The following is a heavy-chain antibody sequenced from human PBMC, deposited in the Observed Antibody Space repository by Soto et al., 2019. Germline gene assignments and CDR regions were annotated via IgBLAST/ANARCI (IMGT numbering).Heavy chain of an antibody. J-gene: IGHJ4*02. CDR1: GFTFSSYA. Sequence: GGSLRLSCASSGFTFSSYAMSWVRQAPGKGLEWVSAISGSGGSTYYADSVKGRFTISRDNSKNTLYLQMNSLRAEDTAVYYCAKDLEQQIGRDYFDYWGQGTLVTVSS. CDR3: AKDLEQQIGRDYFDY. CDR2: ISGSGGST. V-gene: IGHV3-23*01. D-gene: IGHD6-13*01.